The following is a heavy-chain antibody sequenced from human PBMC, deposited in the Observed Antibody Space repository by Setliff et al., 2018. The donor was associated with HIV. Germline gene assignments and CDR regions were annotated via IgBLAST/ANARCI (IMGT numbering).Heavy chain of an antibody. CDR2: ISSSGTYI. J-gene: IGHJ6*03. CDR3: TRDYAYDWNAVMDV. V-gene: IGHV3-21*01. D-gene: IGHD1-20*01. Sequence: PGGSLRLSCAASGFTFSSYRMNWVRQAPGKGLEWVSSISSSGTYIYYADSVKGRFTISRDNAKNSLYLQMNSLRPEDTAVYYCTRDYAYDWNAVMDVWGKGTTVTVSS. CDR1: GFTFSSYR.